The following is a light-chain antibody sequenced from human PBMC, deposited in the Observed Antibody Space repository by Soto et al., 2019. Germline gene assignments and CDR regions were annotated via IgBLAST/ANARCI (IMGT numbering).Light chain of an antibody. V-gene: IGKV1-39*01. CDR2: AAS. Sequence: DIQMTQYPSSLSASVGDRVTITCRASQSISSYLNWYQQKPGKAPKHLIYAASSVQSGVPSRFSGSRLGTDITLTISSLQPEESATFYCQQRYRTPPAFGQGTMVEMK. CDR3: QQRYRTPPA. CDR1: QSISSY. J-gene: IGKJ1*01.